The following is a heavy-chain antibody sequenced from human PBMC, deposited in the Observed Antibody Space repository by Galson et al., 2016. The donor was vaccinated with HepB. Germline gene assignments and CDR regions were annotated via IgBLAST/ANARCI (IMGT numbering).Heavy chain of an antibody. Sequence: ETLSLTCTVSGGSISSHDYYWNWIRQPPGKGLEWIGNNYYSGSTNYNPSLESRVTISVDMSKNRFSLKLSSVTAADTAVYYCASPSNWEQNFDYWGQGTLVTVSS. CDR3: ASPSNWEQNFDY. CDR2: NYYSGST. V-gene: IGHV4-39*01. D-gene: IGHD7-27*01. CDR1: GGSISSHDYY. J-gene: IGHJ4*02.